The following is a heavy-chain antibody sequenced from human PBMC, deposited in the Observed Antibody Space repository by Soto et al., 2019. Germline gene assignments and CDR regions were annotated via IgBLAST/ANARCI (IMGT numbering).Heavy chain of an antibody. CDR2: ASYDGSET. V-gene: IGHV3-30*03. CDR3: VRDSGWPILNFDT. CDR1: GFDFRSYG. J-gene: IGHJ4*02. Sequence: GGSLRLSCTASGFDFRSYGIHWVRQAPGRGLEWVAAASYDGSETYYADSAKGRFTVSKEISKNTAFLQMIALRHEDTAVYFCVRDSGWPILNFDTWGQGTLVTVSS. D-gene: IGHD3-10*01.